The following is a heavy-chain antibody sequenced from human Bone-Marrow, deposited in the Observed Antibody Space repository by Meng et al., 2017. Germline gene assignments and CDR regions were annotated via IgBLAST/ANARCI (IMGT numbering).Heavy chain of an antibody. CDR3: ARDYKGIVVVVAATPGRDY. Sequence: ASVKVSCKASGYTFTSYGIRWVRQAPGQGLEWMGWISAYNGNTNYAQKLQGRVTMTTDTSTSTAYMELRSLRSDDTAVYYCARDYKGIVVVVAATPGRDYWGQGTLVIVSS. CDR2: ISAYNGNT. V-gene: IGHV1-18*01. J-gene: IGHJ4*02. CDR1: GYTFTSYG. D-gene: IGHD2-15*01.